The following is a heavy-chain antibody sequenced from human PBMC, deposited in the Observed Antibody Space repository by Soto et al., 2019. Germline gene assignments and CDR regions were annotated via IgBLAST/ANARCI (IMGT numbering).Heavy chain of an antibody. V-gene: IGHV3-23*01. Sequence: GGSLRLSCAASGFTVSSNHMIWVRQAPGKGLEWVSAISGSGGSTYCADSVKGRFTISRDNSKNTLYLQMNSLRAEDTAVYYCAKIPHTEGFWFDPWGQGTLVTVSS. CDR2: ISGSGGST. CDR3: AKIPHTEGFWFDP. J-gene: IGHJ5*02. CDR1: GFTVSSNH.